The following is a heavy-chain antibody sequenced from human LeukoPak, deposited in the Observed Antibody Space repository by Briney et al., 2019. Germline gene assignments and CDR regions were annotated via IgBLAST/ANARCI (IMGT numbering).Heavy chain of an antibody. J-gene: IGHJ6*04. CDR2: ISAYNGNT. CDR3: ARDRVLGDTIGYYYGMDV. V-gene: IGHV1-18*04. Sequence: ASVKVSCKASGYTFTSYGISWVRQAPGQGLEWMGWISAYNGNTNYAQKLQGRVTMTTDTSTSTAYMELSSLRSEDTAVYYCARDRVLGDTIGYYYGMDVWGKGTTVTVSS. D-gene: IGHD3-10*01. CDR1: GYTFTSYG.